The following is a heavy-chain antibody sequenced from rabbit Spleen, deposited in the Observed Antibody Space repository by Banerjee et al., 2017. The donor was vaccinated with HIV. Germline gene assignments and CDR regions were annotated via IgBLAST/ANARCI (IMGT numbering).Heavy chain of an antibody. CDR2: IHGGSNGNS. Sequence: QSLEESGGDLVKPGASLTLTCTASGISFSADYYMCWVRQAPGKGLEWIACIHGGSNGNSYYASWAKGRFTISKTSSTTVTLQVTSLTTADTATYFCARGSATMTMVITGYYLGLWGQGTLVTVS. CDR1: GISFSADYY. V-gene: IGHV1S40*01. CDR3: ARGSATMTMVITGYYLGL. D-gene: IGHD2-1*01. J-gene: IGHJ4*01.